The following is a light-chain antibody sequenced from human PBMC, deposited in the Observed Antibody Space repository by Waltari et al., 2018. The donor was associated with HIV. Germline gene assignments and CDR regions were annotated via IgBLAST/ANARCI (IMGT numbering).Light chain of an antibody. Sequence: VLTQSPGTLSLSPGNGASLSCRASQAIPSNFLAWYQQRPGQTPRLLIYEVSSRAAGVPGRFSGSGSATDFTLTIARLEPEDFAVYYCQQYDNSFPLTFGGGT. J-gene: IGKJ4*01. CDR3: QQYDNSFPLT. V-gene: IGKV3-20*01. CDR1: QAIPSNF. CDR2: EVS.